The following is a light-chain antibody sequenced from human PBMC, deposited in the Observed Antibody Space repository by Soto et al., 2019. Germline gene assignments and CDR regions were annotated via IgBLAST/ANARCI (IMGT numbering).Light chain of an antibody. Sequence: EIELTQSPGTLSLSPGERATLSCRASQGVSSRYLAWYQQKPGQAPRLLIYGASSRATGIPDRFSGSGSGTDFTLTISRLEPEDFAVYYCQQYGSSPPWTFGQGTKVDI. CDR3: QQYGSSPPWT. CDR2: GAS. V-gene: IGKV3-20*01. J-gene: IGKJ1*01. CDR1: QGVSSRY.